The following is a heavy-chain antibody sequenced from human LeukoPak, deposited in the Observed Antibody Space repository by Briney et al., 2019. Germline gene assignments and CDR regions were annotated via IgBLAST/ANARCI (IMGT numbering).Heavy chain of an antibody. J-gene: IGHJ4*01. V-gene: IGHV5-10-1*01. CDR2: IDPSDSYT. CDR1: GYSFTSYW. D-gene: IGHD2-15*01. CDR3: AICGCSGGSCYGPFDY. Sequence: GESLKISCKGSGYSFTSYWISWVRQMPGKGLEWMGRIDPSDSYTNYSPSFQGHVTISADKSISTAYLQWSSLKASDTAMYYCAICGCSGGSCYGPFDYWGHGTLVTVSS.